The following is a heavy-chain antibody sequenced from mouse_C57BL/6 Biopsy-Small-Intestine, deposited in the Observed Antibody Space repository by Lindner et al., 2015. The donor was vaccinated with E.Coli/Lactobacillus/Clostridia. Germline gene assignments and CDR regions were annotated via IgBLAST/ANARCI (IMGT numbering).Heavy chain of an antibody. Sequence: VQLQESGPELVKPGASVKMSCKASGYTFTDYNMHWVKQSHGKSLEWIGYINPNNGGTSYNQKFKGKATLTVNKSSSTAYMELRSLTSEDSAVYYCARGYGYDPYAMDYWGQGTSVTVSS. CDR2: INPNNGGT. J-gene: IGHJ4*01. D-gene: IGHD2-2*01. CDR1: GYTFTDYN. V-gene: IGHV1-22*01. CDR3: ARGYGYDPYAMDY.